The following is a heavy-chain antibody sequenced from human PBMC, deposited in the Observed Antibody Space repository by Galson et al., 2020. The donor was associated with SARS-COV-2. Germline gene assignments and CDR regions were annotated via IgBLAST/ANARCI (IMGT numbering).Heavy chain of an antibody. CDR3: ARGVGYGDYTLDS. J-gene: IGHJ5*01. D-gene: IGHD4-17*01. CDR1: GFPFSTYG. CDR2: ISYDGSNK. Sequence: GGSLRLSCAASGFPFSTYGIHWVRQAPGKGLEWVSLISYDGSNKYYADSVKGRFTISRDNSMLFLQMNSLRAEDTAVYYCARGVGYGDYTLDSWGQGTLVTVSS. V-gene: IGHV3-30*03.